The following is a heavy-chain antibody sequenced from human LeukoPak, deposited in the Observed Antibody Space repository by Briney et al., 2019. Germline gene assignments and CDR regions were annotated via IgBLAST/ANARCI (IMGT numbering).Heavy chain of an antibody. CDR2: INHSGST. D-gene: IGHD1/OR15-1a*01. CDR3: ERGQEQDHDAFDI. CDR1: GGSFSGYY. Sequence: PSETLSLTCAVYGGSFSGYYWSWIRLPPGKGLEWIGEINHSGSTNYNPSLKSRVSISVDSSKNQFCLKLSSVTAADTAVYYCERGQEQDHDAFDIWGQGTMVSVSS. V-gene: IGHV4-34*01. J-gene: IGHJ3*02.